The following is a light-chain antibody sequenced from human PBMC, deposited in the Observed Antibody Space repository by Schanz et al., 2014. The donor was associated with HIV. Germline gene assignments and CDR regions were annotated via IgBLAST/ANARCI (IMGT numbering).Light chain of an antibody. CDR2: DVS. V-gene: IGLV2-14*03. Sequence: QSVLTQPASVSGSLGQSITISCTGTSRDVGRYEYVSWYQQHPGKAPKLMIYDVSNRPSGVSNRFSGSKSGNTASLTISGLQAEDEADYYCSAYTRSSTVVFGGGTKLTVL. J-gene: IGLJ2*01. CDR1: SRDVGRYEY. CDR3: SAYTRSSTVV.